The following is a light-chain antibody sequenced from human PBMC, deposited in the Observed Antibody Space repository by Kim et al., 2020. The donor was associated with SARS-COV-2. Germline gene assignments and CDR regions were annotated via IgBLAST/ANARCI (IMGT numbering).Light chain of an antibody. J-gene: IGLJ3*02. CDR3: VLYMGSDTWV. CDR1: SGSVSTNYY. V-gene: IGLV8-61*01. CDR2: GTH. Sequence: QTVVTQEPSFSVSPGGTVTLTCGLSSGSVSTNYYPSWFQQTPGQAPRTLIYGTHTRSSGVPDRFSGSILENKAALTITGAQADDESDYYCVLYMGSDTWVFGGGTQLTVL.